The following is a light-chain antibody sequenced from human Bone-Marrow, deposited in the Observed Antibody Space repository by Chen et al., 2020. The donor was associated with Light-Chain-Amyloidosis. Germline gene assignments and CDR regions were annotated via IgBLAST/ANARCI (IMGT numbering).Light chain of an antibody. CDR1: TGGVTSGHY. V-gene: IGLV7-46*01. CDR3: LLSYSGARHVI. CDR2: YTS. Sequence: QAVVTQEPSLTVSPGGTVTLTCASSTGGVTSGHYPYWFQQKPGQAPRTLIYYTSNKHSWTPARSSGSLLGGKAALTLSSAQPEDEAEYYCLLSYSGARHVIFGGGTKLTVL. J-gene: IGLJ2*01.